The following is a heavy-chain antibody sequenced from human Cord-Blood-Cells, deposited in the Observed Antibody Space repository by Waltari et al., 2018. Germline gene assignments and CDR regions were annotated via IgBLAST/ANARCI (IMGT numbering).Heavy chain of an antibody. J-gene: IGHJ4*02. D-gene: IGHD2-2*01. CDR3: ARGQPNFDY. CDR2: INHSGST. V-gene: IGHV4-34*01. Sequence: QVQLQQWAAGRLRPPETLSLPSAVYGGSSLGSTWSWIRQPPGKGLEWIGEINHSGSTNYNPSLKSRVTISVDTSKNQFSLKLSSVTAADTAVYYCARGQPNFDYWGQGTLVTVSS. CDR1: GGSSLGST.